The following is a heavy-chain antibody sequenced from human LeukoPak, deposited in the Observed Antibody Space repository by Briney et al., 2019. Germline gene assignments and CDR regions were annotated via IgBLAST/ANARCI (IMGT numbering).Heavy chain of an antibody. J-gene: IGHJ4*02. CDR1: GGSIGTYY. Sequence: SETLSLTCSVSGGSIGTYYWSWIRQPPGKGLEFIGYIYYSGNTNYNPSLKSRVTISVDTSKNQFSLKLNSVTAADTAIYYCARDSSTVAMARWGVSDYWGQGTLVTVSS. V-gene: IGHV4-59*01. D-gene: IGHD3-16*01. CDR3: ARDSSTVAMARWGVSDY. CDR2: IYYSGNT.